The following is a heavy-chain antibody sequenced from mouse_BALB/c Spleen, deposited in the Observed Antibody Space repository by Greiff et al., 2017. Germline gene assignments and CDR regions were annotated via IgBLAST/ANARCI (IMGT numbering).Heavy chain of an antibody. CDR2: ISSGGST. J-gene: IGHJ3*01. CDR3: ARALYDYPAWFAY. V-gene: IGHV5-6-5*01. CDR1: GFTFSSYA. Sequence: DVHLVESGGGLVKPGGSLKLSCAASGFTFSSYAMSWVRQTPEKRLEWVASISSGGSTYYPDSVKGRFTISRDNARNILYLQMSSLRSEDTAMYYCARALYDYPAWFAYWGQGTLVTVSA. D-gene: IGHD2-4*01.